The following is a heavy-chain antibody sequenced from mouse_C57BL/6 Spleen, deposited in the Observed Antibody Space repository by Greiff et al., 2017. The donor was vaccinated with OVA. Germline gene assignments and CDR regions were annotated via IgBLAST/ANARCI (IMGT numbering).Heavy chain of an antibody. D-gene: IGHD2-3*01. Sequence: QVQLQQSGAELVRPGTSVKVSCKASGYAFTNYLIEWVKQRPGQGLEWIGVLNPGSGGTNYNEKFKGKATLTADKSSSTAYMQLSSLTSEDSAVYFCARWGDGYYWYFDVWGTGTTVTVSS. CDR1: GYAFTNYL. CDR3: ARWGDGYYWYFDV. V-gene: IGHV1-54*01. J-gene: IGHJ1*03. CDR2: LNPGSGGT.